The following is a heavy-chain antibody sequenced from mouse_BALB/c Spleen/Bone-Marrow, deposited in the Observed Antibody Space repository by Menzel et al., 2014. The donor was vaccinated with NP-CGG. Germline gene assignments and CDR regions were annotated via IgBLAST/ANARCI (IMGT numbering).Heavy chain of an antibody. J-gene: IGHJ4*01. D-gene: IGHD2-1*01. CDR3: ARHLYGNYGAMDY. V-gene: IGHV5-12*02. CDR2: IRNGGGST. Sequence: LKESGGGLVQPGGSLKLSCATSGFTFSDYYMYWVRQTPGKRLEWVAYIRNGGGSTYYPDTVKGRFTISRDNAKNALYLQMSRVKSEDTAMYYCARHLYGNYGAMDYWGQGTSVTVSS. CDR1: GFTFSDYY.